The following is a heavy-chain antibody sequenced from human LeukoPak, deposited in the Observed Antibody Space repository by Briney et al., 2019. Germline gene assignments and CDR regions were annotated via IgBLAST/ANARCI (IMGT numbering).Heavy chain of an antibody. Sequence: GGSLRLSCAASGFTFSSYAIHWVRQAPGKGLEWVALISYDGSTKYSTDSVKGRFTISRDNSKNTLYLQMNSLRPEDTAVYYCARGRAFDYWGQGTLVTVSS. CDR1: GFTFSSYA. D-gene: IGHD4/OR15-4a*01. CDR3: ARGRAFDY. V-gene: IGHV3-30*04. CDR2: ISYDGSTK. J-gene: IGHJ4*02.